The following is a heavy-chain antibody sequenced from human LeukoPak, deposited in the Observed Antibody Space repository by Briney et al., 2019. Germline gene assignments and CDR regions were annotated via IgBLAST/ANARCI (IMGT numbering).Heavy chain of an antibody. J-gene: IGHJ4*02. CDR3: ARDQRVTGRPDIDY. V-gene: IGHV3-74*03. CDR1: GFTFRNHW. CDR2: ISSDGSST. D-gene: IGHD6-6*01. Sequence: HSGGSLRFSCAASGFTFRNHWMHWVRQTPGKGLVWVSRISSDGSSTTYADSVKGRFTISRDNAKNTLYLQMNNLRAEDTAMYYCARDQRVTGRPDIDYWGQGTLVIGSS.